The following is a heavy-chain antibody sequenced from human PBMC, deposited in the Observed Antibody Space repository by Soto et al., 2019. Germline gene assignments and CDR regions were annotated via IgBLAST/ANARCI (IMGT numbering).Heavy chain of an antibody. V-gene: IGHV3-30*03. CDR3: VGGQYYFDY. D-gene: IGHD3-10*01. CDR1: GFPFTSYG. CDR2: ISYDGSDK. Sequence: QVQLVESGGGVVQPGRSLRLSCAASGFPFTSYGMHWVRQGPDTGLEWVALISYDGSDKYYADSVKGRFTISRDNSKNTLYLRMNSLRPEDTALYYCVGGQYYFDYRGQGTLVIVSS. J-gene: IGHJ4*02.